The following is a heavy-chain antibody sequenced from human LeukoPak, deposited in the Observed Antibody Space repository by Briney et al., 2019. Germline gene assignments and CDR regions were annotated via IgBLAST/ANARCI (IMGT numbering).Heavy chain of an antibody. CDR3: ARVVVVAATDAFDI. J-gene: IGHJ3*02. CDR2: IYHSGST. Sequence: PSETLSLTCAVSGGSISSGGYSWSWIRQPPGKGLEWIGYIYHSGSTYYNPSLKSRVTISVDRSKNQFSLKLSSVTAADTAVYYRARVVVVAATDAFDIWGQGTMVTVSS. CDR1: GGSISSGGYS. V-gene: IGHV4-30-2*01. D-gene: IGHD2-15*01.